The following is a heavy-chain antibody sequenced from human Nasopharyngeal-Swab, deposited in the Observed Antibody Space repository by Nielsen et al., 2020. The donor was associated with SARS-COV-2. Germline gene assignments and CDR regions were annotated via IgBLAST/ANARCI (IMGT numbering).Heavy chain of an antibody. CDR2: IYYSGST. D-gene: IGHD1-26*01. J-gene: IGHJ4*02. V-gene: IGHV4-30-4*07. CDR3: ARGRLVPGPIGDY. Sequence: RQAPGKGLEWIGYIYYSGSTYYNPSLESRVTISVDTSKNQFSLNLTSVTAADTAVYHCARGRLVPGPIGDYWGQGTLVTVSS.